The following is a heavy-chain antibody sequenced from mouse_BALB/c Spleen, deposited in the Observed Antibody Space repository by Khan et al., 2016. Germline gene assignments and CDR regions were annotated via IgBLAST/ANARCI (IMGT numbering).Heavy chain of an antibody. V-gene: IGHV3-8*02. D-gene: IGHD2-3*01. CDR2: ISYSGST. CDR3: ATYDGYLFDY. Sequence: EVQLQESGPSLVKPSQTLSLTCSVTGDSFTSGYWNWIRKFPGNKLEYMGYISYSGSTYYNPSLKSRMSITPVTSKNQTYLQLNTVTTEDTATYYCATYDGYLFDYWGQGTTLTVSS. J-gene: IGHJ2*01. CDR1: GDSFTSGY.